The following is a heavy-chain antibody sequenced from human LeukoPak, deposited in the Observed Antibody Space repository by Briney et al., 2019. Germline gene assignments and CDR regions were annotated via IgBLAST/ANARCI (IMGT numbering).Heavy chain of an antibody. CDR1: GGSISSSSYY. V-gene: IGHV4-39*07. D-gene: IGHD3-22*01. Sequence: SETLSLTCTVSGGSISSSSYYWGWIRQPPGKGLEWIGSIYYSGSTYYNPSLKSRVTISIDTSKNQFSLKLSSVTAADTAVYYCARRNYDIFAFDIWGQGTMVTVSS. J-gene: IGHJ3*02. CDR2: IYYSGST. CDR3: ARRNYDIFAFDI.